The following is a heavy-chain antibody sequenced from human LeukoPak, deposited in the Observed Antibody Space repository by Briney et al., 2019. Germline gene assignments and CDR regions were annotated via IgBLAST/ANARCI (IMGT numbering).Heavy chain of an antibody. CDR2: IYSSGSI. J-gene: IGHJ3*02. D-gene: IGHD3-10*01. Sequence: SETVSLTCTVSGSSISSYFWSWIRQPAGKGLQWIGRIYSSGSINYNPSLKSRVTMSVDTSKNQFSLNLSSVTAADTAVYYCARASAGSVDTAFDIWGQGTMVTVSS. CDR3: ARASAGSVDTAFDI. CDR1: GSSISSYF. V-gene: IGHV4-4*07.